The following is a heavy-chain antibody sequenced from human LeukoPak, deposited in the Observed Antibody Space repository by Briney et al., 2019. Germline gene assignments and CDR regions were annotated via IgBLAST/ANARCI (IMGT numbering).Heavy chain of an antibody. CDR1: GFKFNPYA. Sequence: GGSLRLSCTASGFKFNPYAISWVRQAPGKGLEWVSAITGGGARTYYADSVKGRFTISRDNSKSTLHLQMNSLRAEDTAVYYWAKGRIVVVEAARPNDYWGQGTLVIVSS. D-gene: IGHD2-15*01. V-gene: IGHV3-23*01. J-gene: IGHJ4*02. CDR3: AKGRIVVVEAARPNDY. CDR2: ITGGGART.